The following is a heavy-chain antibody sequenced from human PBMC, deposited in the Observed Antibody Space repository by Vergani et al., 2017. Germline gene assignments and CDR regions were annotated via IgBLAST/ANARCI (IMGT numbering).Heavy chain of an antibody. CDR1: GGTFSSYA. D-gene: IGHD2-2*01. Sequence: QVQLVQSGAEVKKPGSSVKVSCKASGGTFSSYAISWVRQAPGQGLEWMGGIVPICGTANYAQKFQGRVTLTADESTSTAYMELSSLRSEDTAVYYCAGGGYCSSTSCYLAYWFDPWGQGTLVTVAS. CDR2: IVPICGTA. V-gene: IGHV1-69*01. CDR3: AGGGYCSSTSCYLAYWFDP. J-gene: IGHJ5*02.